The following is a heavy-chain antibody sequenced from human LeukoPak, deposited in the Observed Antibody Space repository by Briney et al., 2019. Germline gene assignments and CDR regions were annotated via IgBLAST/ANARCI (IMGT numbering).Heavy chain of an antibody. D-gene: IGHD1-26*01. Sequence: GGSLRLSCAASGFTFSSYAMSWVRQAPGKGLEWVSAISGSGGSTYYADSVKGRFTISRDNSKNTLFLHMNSLTAEDTAVYYCARGNSGSYYPAEYFQHWGQGTLVTVSS. CDR1: GFTFSSYA. CDR3: ARGNSGSYYPAEYFQH. CDR2: ISGSGGST. J-gene: IGHJ1*01. V-gene: IGHV3-23*01.